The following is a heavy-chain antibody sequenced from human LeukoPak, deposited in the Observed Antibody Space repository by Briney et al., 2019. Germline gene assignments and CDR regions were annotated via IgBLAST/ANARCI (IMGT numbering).Heavy chain of an antibody. J-gene: IGHJ6*04. Sequence: ASVKVSCEASGYTFTGYYMHWVRQAPGQGLEWMGWINPNSGGTNYAQKFQGRVTMTRDTSISTAYMELSRLRSDDTAVYYCARVRYDFWSGLDVWGKGTTVTVSS. CDR2: INPNSGGT. CDR3: ARVRYDFWSGLDV. D-gene: IGHD3-3*01. CDR1: GYTFTGYY. V-gene: IGHV1-2*02.